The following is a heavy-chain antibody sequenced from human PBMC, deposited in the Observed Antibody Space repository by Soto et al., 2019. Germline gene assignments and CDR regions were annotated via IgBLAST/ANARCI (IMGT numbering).Heavy chain of an antibody. Sequence: QVQLRESGPGLVHASGTLSLTCGVSGGSISTNNWWSWVRQPPGQGLEWIAEVYHSGSTNYNPSLKSRLTISIDKSKNQFSLRFTSVTAADSAVYYCARAKLCNTLSCPHSFDTWGQGTLVTVSS. D-gene: IGHD2-2*01. CDR2: VYHSGST. CDR1: GGSISTNNW. CDR3: ARAKLCNTLSCPHSFDT. V-gene: IGHV4-4*02. J-gene: IGHJ4*02.